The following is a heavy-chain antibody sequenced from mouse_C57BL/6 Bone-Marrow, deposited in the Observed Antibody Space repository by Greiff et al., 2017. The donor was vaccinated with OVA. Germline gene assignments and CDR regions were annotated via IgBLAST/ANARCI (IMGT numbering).Heavy chain of an antibody. CDR3: ARHYYGSSYY. V-gene: IGHV5-6*02. Sequence: EVMLVESGGDLVKPGGSLKLSCAASGFTFSSYGMSWVRQTPDKRLEWVATISSGGSYTYYPDSVKGRVTISRDNAKNTRYLQMSSLKSEDTAMYYCARHYYGSSYYWGQGTTLTVSS. CDR2: ISSGGSYT. J-gene: IGHJ2*01. D-gene: IGHD1-1*01. CDR1: GFTFSSYG.